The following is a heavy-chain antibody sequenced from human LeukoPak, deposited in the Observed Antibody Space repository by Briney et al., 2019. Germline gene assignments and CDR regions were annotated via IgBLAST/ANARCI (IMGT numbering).Heavy chain of an antibody. CDR1: GGSFSGYY. J-gene: IGHJ3*02. CDR3: ASQSKYDFWSGYPLDAFDI. V-gene: IGHV4-34*01. CDR2: INHSGST. D-gene: IGHD3-3*01. Sequence: SETLSLTCAVYGGSFSGYYWSWIRQPPGKGLEWIGEINHSGSTNYNPSLKSRVTISVDTSKNQFSLKLSSETAADTAVYYCASQSKYDFWSGYPLDAFDIWGQGTMVTVSS.